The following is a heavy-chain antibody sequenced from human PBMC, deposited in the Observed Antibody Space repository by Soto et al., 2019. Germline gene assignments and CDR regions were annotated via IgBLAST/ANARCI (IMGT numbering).Heavy chain of an antibody. CDR1: GFTFMTYA. Sequence: EVQLLESGGGLVQPGGSLRLSCAASGFTFMTYAMSWVRQAPGKGLEWVSTISGSGGSTYYADSVKGRFTISRDNSKNTLFLQMSSLRAEDTAIYYCAKDINPFDYWAQGTLVTVSS. V-gene: IGHV3-23*01. J-gene: IGHJ4*02. CDR3: AKDINPFDY. CDR2: ISGSGGST.